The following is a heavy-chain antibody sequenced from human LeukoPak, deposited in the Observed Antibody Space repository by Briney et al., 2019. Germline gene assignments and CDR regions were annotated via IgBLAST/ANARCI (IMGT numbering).Heavy chain of an antibody. Sequence: ASAKVSCKASGGTFSSYAISWVRQAPGQGLEWMGRIIPILGIANYAQKFQGRVTITADKSTSTAYMELSSLRSEDTAVYYCARDVRWELPFDYWGQGTLVTVSS. J-gene: IGHJ4*02. CDR1: GGTFSSYA. D-gene: IGHD1-26*01. V-gene: IGHV1-69*04. CDR2: IIPILGIA. CDR3: ARDVRWELPFDY.